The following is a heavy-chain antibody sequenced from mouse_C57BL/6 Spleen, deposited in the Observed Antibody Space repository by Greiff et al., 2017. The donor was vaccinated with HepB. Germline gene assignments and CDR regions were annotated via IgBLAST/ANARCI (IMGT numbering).Heavy chain of an antibody. J-gene: IGHJ4*01. V-gene: IGHV5-4*01. CDR2: ISDGGSYT. CDR3: ARDLYAMDY. CDR1: GFTFSSYA. Sequence: VHVKQSGGGLVKPGGSLKLSCAASGFTFSSYAMSWVRQTPEKRLEWVATISDGGSYTYYPDNVKGRFTISRDNAKNNLYLQMSHLKSEDTAMYYCARDLYAMDYWGQGTSVTVSS.